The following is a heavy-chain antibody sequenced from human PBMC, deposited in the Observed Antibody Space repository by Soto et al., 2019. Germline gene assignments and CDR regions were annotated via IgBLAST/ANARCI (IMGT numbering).Heavy chain of an antibody. CDR3: ATSMVRGVNYYYYYMDV. D-gene: IGHD3-10*01. V-gene: IGHV4-59*08. CDR1: GVSISSYY. J-gene: IGHJ6*03. Sequence: SETLSLTCTVSGVSISSYYWIWIRQPPGKGLEWIGYIYYSGSTNYNPSLKSRVTISVDTSKNQFSLKLSSVTAADTAVYYCATSMVRGVNYYYYYMDVWGKGTTVTVSS. CDR2: IYYSGST.